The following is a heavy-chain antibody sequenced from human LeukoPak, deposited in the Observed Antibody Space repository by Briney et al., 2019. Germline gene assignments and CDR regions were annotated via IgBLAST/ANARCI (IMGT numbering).Heavy chain of an antibody. Sequence: ASVKVSCKASGYTFTGYYMHWLRQAPGQGLEWMGWINLNSGGTNYAQKFQGRVTMTRDTSISTAYMELSRLRSDDTAVYYCARECSSSFVPNWFDPWGQGTLVTVSS. CDR1: GYTFTGYY. D-gene: IGHD6-13*01. V-gene: IGHV1-2*02. J-gene: IGHJ5*02. CDR2: INLNSGGT. CDR3: ARECSSSFVPNWFDP.